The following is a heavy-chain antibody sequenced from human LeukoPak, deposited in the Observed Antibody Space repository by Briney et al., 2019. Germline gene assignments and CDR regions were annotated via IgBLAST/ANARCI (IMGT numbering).Heavy chain of an antibody. CDR3: ARDTDFHFDY. J-gene: IGHJ4*02. CDR1: XFXXXXXX. Sequence: GGSLRLSCVASXFXXXXXXXXXVXXXPGXXXXXVANIXEDGSXXYYVDSVEGRFTISRGNPKNSLYLQMNSLRAEXTAVYYCARDTDFHFDYWGQGTLVTVSS. V-gene: IGHV3-7*01. CDR2: IXEDGSXX.